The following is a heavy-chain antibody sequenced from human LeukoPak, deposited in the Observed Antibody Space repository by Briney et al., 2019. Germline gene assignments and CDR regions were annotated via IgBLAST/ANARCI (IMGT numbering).Heavy chain of an antibody. J-gene: IGHJ4*02. Sequence: GGSLRLSCAASGFTFSTYALHWVRQAPGKGLEYVSSITSNGDNTYYANSVEGRFTISRDNSKNTLYLEMGSLRAEDMAVYYCARERMGVGDYWGQGTLVTVSS. V-gene: IGHV3-64*01. D-gene: IGHD3-3*01. CDR2: ITSNGDNT. CDR1: GFTFSTYA. CDR3: ARERMGVGDY.